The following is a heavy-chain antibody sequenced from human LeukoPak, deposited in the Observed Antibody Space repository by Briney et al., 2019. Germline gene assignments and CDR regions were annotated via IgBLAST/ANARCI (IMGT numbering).Heavy chain of an antibody. J-gene: IGHJ4*02. Sequence: KPGASVKVSCKASGYTFTGYYMHWVRQAPGQGLEWMGWINPNSGDTNYGQKFQGRVTMTRDTSISTAYMGLSRLRSDDTAVYYCARDLILGSSSSHIFDYWGQGTLVTVSS. V-gene: IGHV1-2*02. CDR2: INPNSGDT. D-gene: IGHD2-2*01. CDR3: ARDLILGSSSSHIFDY. CDR1: GYTFTGYY.